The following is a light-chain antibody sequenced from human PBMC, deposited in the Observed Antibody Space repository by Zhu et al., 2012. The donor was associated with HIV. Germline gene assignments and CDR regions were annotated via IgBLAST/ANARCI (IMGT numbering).Light chain of an antibody. J-gene: IGKJ4*01. CDR3: QQYGRSPLT. CDR2: GAS. V-gene: IGKV3-20*01. CDR1: QTVAKNY. Sequence: EIVLTQSPGILSLSPGERATLSCRASQTVAKNYLAWYQKKLGQPPRLLTYGASTRATGIPDRFSGSGSGTDFTLTISRLEPEDFAVYYCQQYGRSPLTFGGGTRVEIK.